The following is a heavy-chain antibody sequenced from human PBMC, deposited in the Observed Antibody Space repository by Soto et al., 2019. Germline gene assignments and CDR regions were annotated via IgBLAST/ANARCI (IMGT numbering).Heavy chain of an antibody. V-gene: IGHV1-18*04. D-gene: IGHD2-15*01. J-gene: IGHJ3*02. CDR3: ARSLIMSKVVKYDAFYI. Sequence: ASVKVSCKASGYTFTSNGISWVRQAPGQGLEWMGWISAYNGNTNYAQKLQGRVTMTTDTSTSTAYMELRSLRYDDTAVYYCARSLIMSKVVKYDAFYICSQGTMVTVS. CDR1: GYTFTSNG. CDR2: ISAYNGNT.